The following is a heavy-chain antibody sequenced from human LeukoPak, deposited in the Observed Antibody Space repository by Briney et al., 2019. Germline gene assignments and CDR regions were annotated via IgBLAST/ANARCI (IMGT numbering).Heavy chain of an antibody. D-gene: IGHD3-22*01. J-gene: IGHJ4*02. V-gene: IGHV1-2*02. Sequence: ASVKVSCKASGYTFTGYYMHWVRQAPGQGLEWMGWINPNSGGTNYAQKFQGRVTVTRDTSISTAYMELSRLRSDDTAVYYCASGGSYYDSSGYSALDYWGQGTLVTVSS. CDR2: INPNSGGT. CDR1: GYTFTGYY. CDR3: ASGGSYYDSSGYSALDY.